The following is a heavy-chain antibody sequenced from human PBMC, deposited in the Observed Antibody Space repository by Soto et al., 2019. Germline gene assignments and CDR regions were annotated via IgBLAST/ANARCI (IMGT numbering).Heavy chain of an antibody. V-gene: IGHV3-30*18. Sequence: GSLRISCAAFGFTFSSYGMHWVRQAPGKGLEWVAVISYDGSNKYYADSVKGRFTISRDNSKNTLYLQMNSLRAEDTAVYYCAKDQRNCTNGVCYGWFDPWGQGTLVTVSS. D-gene: IGHD2-8*01. J-gene: IGHJ5*02. CDR1: GFTFSSYG. CDR2: ISYDGSNK. CDR3: AKDQRNCTNGVCYGWFDP.